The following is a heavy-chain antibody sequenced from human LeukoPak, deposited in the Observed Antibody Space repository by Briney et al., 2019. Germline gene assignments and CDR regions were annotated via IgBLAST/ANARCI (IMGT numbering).Heavy chain of an antibody. CDR3: AGFGELSSPDY. V-gene: IGHV1-69*13. CDR2: IIPIFGTA. D-gene: IGHD3-10*01. Sequence: GPSVKVSCKASGVTLSSYAISWVRQAPGQGLEWMGGIIPIFGTANYAQKFQGRVTITADESTSTAYMELSSLRSEDTAVYYCAGFGELSSPDYWGQGTLVTVSS. J-gene: IGHJ4*02. CDR1: GVTLSSYA.